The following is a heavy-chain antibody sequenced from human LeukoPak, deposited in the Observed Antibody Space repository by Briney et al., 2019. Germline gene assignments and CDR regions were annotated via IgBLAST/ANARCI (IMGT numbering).Heavy chain of an antibody. J-gene: IGHJ4*02. CDR3: ARDTLDRASSGDY. D-gene: IGHD3-3*02. CDR1: GYTFTNYA. V-gene: IGHV1-3*03. Sequence: GASVKVSCKASGYTFTNYAIHWVRQAPGQRLEWMGWINAGNGDTKYSQEFQGRVTITADKSTSTAYMELSSLRSEDTAVYYCARDTLDRASSGDYWGQGTLVTVSS. CDR2: INAGNGDT.